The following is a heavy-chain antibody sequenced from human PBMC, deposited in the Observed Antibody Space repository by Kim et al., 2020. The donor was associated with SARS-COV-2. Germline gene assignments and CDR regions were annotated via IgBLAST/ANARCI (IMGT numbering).Heavy chain of an antibody. J-gene: IGHJ4*02. CDR3: ARGLHRYSYGLGY. Sequence: SETLSLTCAVYGGSFSGYYWSWIRQPPGKGLEWIGEINHSGSTNYNPSLNSRVTISVDTSKNQFSLKLSSVTAADTAVYYCARGLHRYSYGLGYWGQGTLVTVSP. CDR2: INHSGST. CDR1: GGSFSGYY. D-gene: IGHD5-18*01. V-gene: IGHV4-34*01.